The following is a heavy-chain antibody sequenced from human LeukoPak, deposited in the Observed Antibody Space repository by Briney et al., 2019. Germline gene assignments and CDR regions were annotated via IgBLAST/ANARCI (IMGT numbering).Heavy chain of an antibody. Sequence: PSETLSLTCAVYGGSFSGYYWSWIRQPPGKGLEWIGEINHSGSTNYNPSLKSRVTISVDTSKNQFSLKLSSVTAADTAVYYCARGRVVRGVSSENWFDPWGQGTLVTVSS. CDR2: INHSGST. D-gene: IGHD3-10*01. CDR1: GGSFSGYY. V-gene: IGHV4-34*01. J-gene: IGHJ5*02. CDR3: ARGRVVRGVSSENWFDP.